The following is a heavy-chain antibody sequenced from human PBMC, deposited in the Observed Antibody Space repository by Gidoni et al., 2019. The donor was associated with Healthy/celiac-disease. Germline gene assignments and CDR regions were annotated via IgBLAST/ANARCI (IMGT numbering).Heavy chain of an antibody. J-gene: IGHJ5*02. D-gene: IGHD3-9*01. CDR1: GGSLRSYY. CDR3: ARGSYDILTGYYPGSNLNWFDP. Sequence: QVQLQESGPGLVKPSETLSLTCTVSGGSLRSYYWTWTRQPPGKGLEWIGYIYYSGSTNYNPSLKSRVTISVDTSKNQFSLKLSSVTAADTAVYYCARGSYDILTGYYPGSNLNWFDPWGQGTLVTVSS. V-gene: IGHV4-59*01. CDR2: IYYSGST.